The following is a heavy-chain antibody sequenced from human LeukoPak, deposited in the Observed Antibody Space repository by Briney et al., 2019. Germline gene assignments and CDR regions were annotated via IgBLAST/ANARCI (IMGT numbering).Heavy chain of an antibody. Sequence: GGSLRLSCAASGFTFSSYWMSWVRQAPGKGLEWVAVISYDGSNKYYADSVKGRFTISRDNSKNTLYLQMNSLRAEDTAVYYCAGVGEATVNLADFDYWGQGTLVTVSS. CDR1: GFTFSSYW. J-gene: IGHJ4*02. CDR3: AGVGEATVNLADFDY. V-gene: IGHV3-30-3*01. CDR2: ISYDGSNK. D-gene: IGHD4-11*01.